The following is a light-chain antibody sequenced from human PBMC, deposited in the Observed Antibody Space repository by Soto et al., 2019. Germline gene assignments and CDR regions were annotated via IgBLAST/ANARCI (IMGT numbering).Light chain of an antibody. CDR3: QQYGGSPRT. CDR2: DAS. V-gene: IGKV3-20*01. J-gene: IGKJ1*01. Sequence: EIVMTQSPATLSVSPGERATLSCRASQSVSSSSLAWYQQRRGQAPRLLIHDASSRATGIPDRSSGSGSGTDFTLTISRLEPEDFAVYYCQQYGGSPRTFGQGTKVDIK. CDR1: QSVSSSS.